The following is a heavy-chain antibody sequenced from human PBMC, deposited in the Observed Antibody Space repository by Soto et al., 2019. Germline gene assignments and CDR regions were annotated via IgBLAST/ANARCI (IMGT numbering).Heavy chain of an antibody. CDR3: AWDGRAYCGGDCYSDAFDI. J-gene: IGHJ3*02. CDR1: GFTFSSYW. D-gene: IGHD2-21*01. V-gene: IGHV3-74*01. Sequence: GGSLRLSCAASGFTFSSYWMHWVRQAPGKGLVWVSRINSDGSSTSYADSVKGRFTISRDNAKNTLYLQMNSLRAEDTAVYYCAWDGRAYCGGDCYSDAFDIWGQGTMVTVSS. CDR2: INSDGSST.